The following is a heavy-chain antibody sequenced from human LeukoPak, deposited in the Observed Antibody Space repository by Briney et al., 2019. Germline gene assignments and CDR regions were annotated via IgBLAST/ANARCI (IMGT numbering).Heavy chain of an antibody. J-gene: IGHJ6*03. V-gene: IGHV1-69*06. D-gene: IGHD2-2*01. Sequence: SVKVSCKASGGTFSSYAISWVRQAPGQGLEWMGGIIPIFGTANYARKFQGRVTITADKSTSTAYMELSSLRSEDTAVYYCARGPMDTSCYVCYYYMDVWGKGTTVTVSS. CDR2: IIPIFGTA. CDR3: ARGPMDTSCYVCYYYMDV. CDR1: GGTFSSYA.